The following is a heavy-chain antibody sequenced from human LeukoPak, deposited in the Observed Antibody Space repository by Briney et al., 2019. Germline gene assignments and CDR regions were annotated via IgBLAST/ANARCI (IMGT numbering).Heavy chain of an antibody. J-gene: IGHJ3*02. CDR3: AAVGWAQPPGAFDI. CDR1: GYTLTELS. Sequence: ASVKVSCKVSGYTLTELSMHWVRQAPGKGLEWMGGFDPGDGETIYAQRFRGRVTMTEDTSTDTAHMELSSLRSEDTAVYYCAAVGWAQPPGAFDIWGRGTMVTVSS. CDR2: FDPGDGET. D-gene: IGHD1-26*01. V-gene: IGHV1-24*01.